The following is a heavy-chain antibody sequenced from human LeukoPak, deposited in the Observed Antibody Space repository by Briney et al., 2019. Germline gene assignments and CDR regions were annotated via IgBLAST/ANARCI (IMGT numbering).Heavy chain of an antibody. CDR1: GFTFSSYW. CDR3: ARKAYGLDV. Sequence: GGSLRLSCAPSGFTFSSYWMSWVRQAPGKGLEWVANIKQDGSEKYYVDSVKGRFTNSRDNGKNSLYLQMNSLRAEDTAVYYCARKAYGLDVWGKGTTVTVSS. V-gene: IGHV3-7*03. CDR2: IKQDGSEK. J-gene: IGHJ6*04.